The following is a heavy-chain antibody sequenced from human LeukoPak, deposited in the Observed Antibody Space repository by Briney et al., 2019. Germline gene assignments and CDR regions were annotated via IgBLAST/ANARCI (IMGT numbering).Heavy chain of an antibody. D-gene: IGHD3-3*01. Sequence: ASVKVSCKASGYTFTGHYTHWVRQAPGQGLEWMGRINPNSGGTNYAQKFQGRVTMTRDTSISTAYMELSRLGSDDTAVYYCARKGINDDFWSGSDPKMIYYYYGMDVWGQGTTVTVSS. J-gene: IGHJ6*02. CDR3: ARKGINDDFWSGSDPKMIYYYYGMDV. V-gene: IGHV1-2*06. CDR1: GYTFTGHY. CDR2: INPNSGGT.